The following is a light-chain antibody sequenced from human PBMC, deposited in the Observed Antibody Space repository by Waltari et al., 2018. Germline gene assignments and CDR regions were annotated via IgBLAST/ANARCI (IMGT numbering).Light chain of an antibody. CDR3: QVWDSYGDHLVV. CDR2: YDS. CDR1: DIGSKS. Sequence: SFVLTQPPSVSVAPGKTARITCGGNDIGSKSVNWYQQKPGQAPLLVIYYDSDRTSGIPARFSGSNSGNTSTLTISRVEAGDESDYYCQVWDSYGDHLVVFGGGTNLSVV. V-gene: IGLV3-21*01. J-gene: IGLJ2*01.